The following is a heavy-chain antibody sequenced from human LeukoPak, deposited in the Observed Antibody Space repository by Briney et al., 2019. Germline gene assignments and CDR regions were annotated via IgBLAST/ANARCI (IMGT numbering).Heavy chain of an antibody. J-gene: IGHJ2*01. V-gene: IGHV3-30-3*01. D-gene: IGHD5-24*01. Sequence: PGGSLRLSCAASGFTFSSYDMHWVRQAPAKGLEWVAVISYDGNNKYYADSVKGRFTISRDNSEKTLYLQMNSLRAEDTAVYYCARDAYNEEDWYFDLWGRGILVTVSS. CDR3: ARDAYNEEDWYFDL. CDR2: ISYDGNNK. CDR1: GFTFSSYD.